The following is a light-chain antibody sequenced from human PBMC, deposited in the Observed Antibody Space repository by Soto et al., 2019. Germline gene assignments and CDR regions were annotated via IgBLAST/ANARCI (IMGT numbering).Light chain of an antibody. Sequence: EVVMTQSPATLSMSPGERATLSCRASQSVSSSLAWYHQKPGQAPRLLIYGASTRATGIPDRFSGSGSETEFTLTISSLQAEDFAIYYCQQYNNWWTFGQGTKVEIK. CDR2: GAS. CDR1: QSVSSS. V-gene: IGKV3-15*01. J-gene: IGKJ1*01. CDR3: QQYNNWWT.